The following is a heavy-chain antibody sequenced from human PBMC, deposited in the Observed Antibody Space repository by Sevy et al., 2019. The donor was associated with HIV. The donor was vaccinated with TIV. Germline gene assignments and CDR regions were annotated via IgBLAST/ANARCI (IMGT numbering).Heavy chain of an antibody. CDR2: INPKSGGT. D-gene: IGHD2-21*02. V-gene: IGHV1-2*02. Sequence: ASVKVSCKASGYTFTGYYLHWVRQAPGQGLEWMGWINPKSGGTNYEPKFQGRVTMTRDTSISAASMELSRLGSDDTAVYYCTRSAAEAKNFYCGGDCYSDYWGQGTLVTVSS. J-gene: IGHJ4*02. CDR3: TRSAAEAKNFYCGGDCYSDY. CDR1: GYTFTGYY.